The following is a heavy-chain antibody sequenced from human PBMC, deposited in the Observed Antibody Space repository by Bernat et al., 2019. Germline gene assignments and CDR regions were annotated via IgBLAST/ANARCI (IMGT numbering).Heavy chain of an antibody. J-gene: IGHJ4*02. CDR1: GFTFSSYG. V-gene: IGHV3-33*08. CDR2: IWYDGSNK. CDR3: ARDPDRRSFLYYFDY. D-gene: IGHD3-3*01. Sequence: QVQLVESGGGLVKPGGSLRLSCAASGFTFSSYGMHCVRQAPGKGLEWVAVIWYDGSNKYYADSVKGRFTISRDNSKNTLYLQMNSLRAEDTAVYYCARDPDRRSFLYYFDYWGQGTLVTVYS.